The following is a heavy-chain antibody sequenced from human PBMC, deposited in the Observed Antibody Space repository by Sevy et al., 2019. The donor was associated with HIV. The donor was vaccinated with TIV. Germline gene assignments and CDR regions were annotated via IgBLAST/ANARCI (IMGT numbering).Heavy chain of an antibody. CDR1: GFTFSSYN. Sequence: GGSLRLSCAASGFTFSSYNMNWVRQAPGKGLEWVSSISSSSNYIYYADSMKGRFTISRDNAKNSLYLQINSLRAEDTAVYYCARVVAYCSGGSCFPGYYYGMDVWGQGTTVTVSS. D-gene: IGHD2-15*01. CDR3: ARVVAYCSGGSCFPGYYYGMDV. V-gene: IGHV3-21*01. CDR2: ISSSSNYI. J-gene: IGHJ6*02.